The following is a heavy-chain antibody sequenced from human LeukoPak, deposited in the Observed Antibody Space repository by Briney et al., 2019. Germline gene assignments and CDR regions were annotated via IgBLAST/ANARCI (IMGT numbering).Heavy chain of an antibody. D-gene: IGHD3-10*01. J-gene: IGHJ4*02. CDR3: ARAARDYYTSGSPFDY. Sequence: ASVKVSCKASGYIFTDYYMHWVRQAPGQGLAWMGWINPKSGGTNHAQKFQGRVTMTRDTSISTAYMELSRLRSDDTAVYSCARAARDYYTSGSPFDYWGQGTLVTVSS. CDR1: GYIFTDYY. V-gene: IGHV1-2*02. CDR2: INPKSGGT.